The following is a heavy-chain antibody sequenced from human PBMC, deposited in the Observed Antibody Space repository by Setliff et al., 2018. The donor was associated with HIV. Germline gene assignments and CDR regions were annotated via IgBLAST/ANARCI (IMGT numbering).Heavy chain of an antibody. CDR3: ARDPYCSGDGCFRYYQH. J-gene: IGHJ1*01. Sequence: LSLTCTVSNVSINSYYWGWIRQPAGRALEWIGRIYSSGSTNYNPSLKSRVKMSIDTSKNQFSLKLSSVTAADTAVYFCARDPYCSGDGCFRYYQHWGRGTLVTVSS. V-gene: IGHV4-4*07. CDR2: IYSSGST. D-gene: IGHD2-15*01. CDR1: NVSINSYY.